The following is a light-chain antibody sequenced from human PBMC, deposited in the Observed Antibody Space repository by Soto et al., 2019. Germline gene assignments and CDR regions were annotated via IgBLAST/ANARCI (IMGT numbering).Light chain of an antibody. Sequence: ETVMTQSPATLSVSPGERATLSCRASQSISSNLAWYQQKHGQPPRILIYGASTRDTGIPARFTGSGSGTECTLAVSSLQSEDFEVYYCQQYNNWPLTFGGGTKVDIK. CDR2: GAS. CDR1: QSISSN. J-gene: IGKJ4*01. V-gene: IGKV3-15*01. CDR3: QQYNNWPLT.